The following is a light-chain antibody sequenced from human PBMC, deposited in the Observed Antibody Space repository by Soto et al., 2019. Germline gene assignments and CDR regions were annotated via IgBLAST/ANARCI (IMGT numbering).Light chain of an antibody. J-gene: IGKJ1*01. V-gene: IGKV3-15*01. CDR1: RSVNTN. CDR2: GAS. CDR3: QQCSDWPATWP. Sequence: EIVMTQSPATLSVSPGERATLSCRASRSVNTNLALYQQNPGQAPRPLIYGASTRATNVSARFSGSGSGTEFTLTNSSMESEDDTVSFCQQCSDWPATWPFGHGTRVEIK.